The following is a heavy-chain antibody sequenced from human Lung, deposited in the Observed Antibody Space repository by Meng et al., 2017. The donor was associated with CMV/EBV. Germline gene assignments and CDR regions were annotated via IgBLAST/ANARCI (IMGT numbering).Heavy chain of an antibody. CDR1: GFTFSGYG. Sequence: RSLRLSCAAAGFTFSGYGMHWVRQAPGKGLEWVAVIWYDGSNKYYADSVKGRFTISRDNSKNTLYLQMNSLRAEDTAVYYCAKTLDYWGQGTLVTVSS. V-gene: IGHV3-33*06. CDR3: AKTLDY. J-gene: IGHJ4*02. CDR2: IWYDGSNK.